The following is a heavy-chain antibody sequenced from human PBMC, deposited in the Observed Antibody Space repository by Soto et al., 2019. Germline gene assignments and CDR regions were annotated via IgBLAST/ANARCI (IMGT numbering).Heavy chain of an antibody. CDR2: MSYDGART. J-gene: IGHJ5*02. D-gene: IGHD4-17*01. CDR3: ARDAPYGEPNWFDP. CDR1: GFTFTSFT. V-gene: IGHV3-30-3*01. Sequence: GGSLRLSCATSGFTFTSFTMHWVRQAPGKGLEWIAVMSYDGARTDYADDVKGRFTISRDTSKNTLYLQMNNLRPDDTAMYYCARDAPYGEPNWFDPWGHGTLVTVSS.